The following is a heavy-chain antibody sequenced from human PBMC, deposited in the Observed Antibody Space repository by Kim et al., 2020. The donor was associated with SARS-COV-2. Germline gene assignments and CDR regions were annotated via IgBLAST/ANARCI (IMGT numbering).Heavy chain of an antibody. V-gene: IGHV1-69*13. CDR1: GGTFSSYA. CDR2: IIPIFGTA. J-gene: IGHJ4*02. CDR3: ATYYYGSGSSNYFDY. D-gene: IGHD3-10*01. Sequence: SVKVSCKASGGTFSSYAISWVRQAPGQGLEWMGGIIPIFGTANYAQKFQGRVTITADESTSTAYMELSSLRSEDTAVYYCATYYYGSGSSNYFDYWGQGTLVTVSS.